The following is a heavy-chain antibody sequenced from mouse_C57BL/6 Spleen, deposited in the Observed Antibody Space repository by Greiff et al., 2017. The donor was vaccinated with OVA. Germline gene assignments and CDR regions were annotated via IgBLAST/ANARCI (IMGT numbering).Heavy chain of an antibody. J-gene: IGHJ1*03. CDR3: ARDVPDGSSYGYFDV. D-gene: IGHD1-1*01. CDR1: GYSITSGSY. Sequence: ESGPGLVKPSQSLSLTCSVTGYSITSGSYWNWIRQFPGNKLEWMGYISYDGSNNYNPSLTNRISITRDTSKNQFFLKVNAVTTEDTATDYCARDVPDGSSYGYFDVWGTGTTVTVSS. V-gene: IGHV3-6*01. CDR2: ISYDGSN.